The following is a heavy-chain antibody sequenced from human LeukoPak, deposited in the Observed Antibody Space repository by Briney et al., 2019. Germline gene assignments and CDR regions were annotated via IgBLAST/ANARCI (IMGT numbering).Heavy chain of an antibody. CDR1: GFTVSSNY. V-gene: IGHV3-48*04. J-gene: IGHJ4*02. Sequence: GGSPRLSCAASGFTVSSNYMNWVRQAPGKGLEWVSYINSGSSTIYYADSVKGRFTISRDNAKNSLYLQMNSLRADDTAVYYCARASGSSFDYWGQGTLVTVSS. D-gene: IGHD3-10*01. CDR3: ARASGSSFDY. CDR2: INSGSSTI.